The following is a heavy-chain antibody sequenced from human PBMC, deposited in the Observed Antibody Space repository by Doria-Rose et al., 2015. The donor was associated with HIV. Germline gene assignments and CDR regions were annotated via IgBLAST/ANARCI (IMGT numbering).Heavy chain of an antibody. V-gene: IGHV3-30-3*01. CDR1: GFTFTAYA. CDR2: ISYDGNNK. J-gene: IGHJ4*02. CDR3: ARGEYYYDSSGFQY. D-gene: IGHD3-22*01. Sequence: QPGRSLRLSCAASGFTFTAYAVHWVRQAPGKGLEWVAVISYDGNNKYYADSVKGRFTISRDKSKNTLYLQMNNLRAEDTAVYYCARGEYYYDSSGFQYWGQGTLVTVSS.